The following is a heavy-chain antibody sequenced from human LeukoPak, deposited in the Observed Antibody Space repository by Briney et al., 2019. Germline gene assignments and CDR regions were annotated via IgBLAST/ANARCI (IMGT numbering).Heavy chain of an antibody. D-gene: IGHD1-1*01. J-gene: IGHJ4*02. CDR2: ISGRSGYI. Sequence: GGSLRLSCPTSGYIFSDYSIACVRQAPGRGLEWVAVISGRSGYIAYADSVKGRFTISRDNSENTLYLQMNSLRAEDTAVYYCARERDRGTQVEHQLDHWGEETLLTVSS. CDR3: ARERDRGTQVEHQLDH. V-gene: IGHV3-21*04. CDR1: GYIFSDYS.